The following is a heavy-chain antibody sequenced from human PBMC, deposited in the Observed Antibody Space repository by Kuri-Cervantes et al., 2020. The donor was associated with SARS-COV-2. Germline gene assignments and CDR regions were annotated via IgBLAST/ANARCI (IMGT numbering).Heavy chain of an antibody. CDR3: AGQLWFGEPHFDP. CDR2: IRYDGSNK. CDR1: GFTFSSYG. J-gene: IGHJ5*02. D-gene: IGHD3-10*01. V-gene: IGHV3-30*02. Sequence: GGSLRLSCAASGFTFSSYGMHWVRQAPGKGLEWVAFIRYDGSNKYYADSVKGRFTISRDNSKNTLYLQMNSLRAEDTAVYYCAGQLWFGEPHFDPWGQGTLVTVSS.